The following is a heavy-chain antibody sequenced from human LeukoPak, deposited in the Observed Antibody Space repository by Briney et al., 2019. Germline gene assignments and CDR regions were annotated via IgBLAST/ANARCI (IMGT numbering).Heavy chain of an antibody. J-gene: IGHJ4*02. CDR1: AFAFSNYT. CDR2: ISYDGSNK. V-gene: IGHV3-30-3*01. Sequence: GGSLRLSCAASAFAFSNYTMHWVRQAPGKGLEWVAVISYDGSNKYCADSVKGRFTISRDNSKNTLYLQMNSLRGEDTAVYYCARIPRTWLRFPYFDYWGQGTLVTVSS. CDR3: ARIPRTWLRFPYFDY. D-gene: IGHD5-12*01.